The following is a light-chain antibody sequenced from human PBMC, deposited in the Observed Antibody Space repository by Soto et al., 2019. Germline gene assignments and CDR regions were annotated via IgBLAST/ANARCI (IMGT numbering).Light chain of an antibody. CDR2: GAS. V-gene: IGKV3-15*01. CDR3: QQYNNWPRT. J-gene: IGKJ1*01. CDR1: KSVSSN. Sequence: EIVMTQSPATLSVSPGERATLSCRASKSVSSNLAWYQQKPCQAPRLLISGASTRATGIPARFSGSGSGTEFTLTISSLQSEDFAVYYCQQYNNWPRTFGQGTKVEIK.